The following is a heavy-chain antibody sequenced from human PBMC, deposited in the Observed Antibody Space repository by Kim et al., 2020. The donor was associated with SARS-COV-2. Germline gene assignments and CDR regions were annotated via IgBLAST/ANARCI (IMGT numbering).Heavy chain of an antibody. V-gene: IGHV3-7*01. J-gene: IGHJ4*02. Sequence: GGSLRLSCAASGFTFDTYWMNWFRQSPGKGLEWVANIKRDGGEKYYVDSVKGQFTISRDNAKNSVSLQMNNLRVEDTAVYFCAGDTGWLTSNWGQGTLVTVSS. CDR3: AGDTGWLTSN. CDR2: IKRDGGEK. D-gene: IGHD6-19*01. CDR1: GFTFDTYW.